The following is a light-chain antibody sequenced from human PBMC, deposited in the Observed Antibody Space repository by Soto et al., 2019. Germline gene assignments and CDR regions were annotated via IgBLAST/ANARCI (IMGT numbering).Light chain of an antibody. CDR3: QQRRNWYT. CDR2: DAS. Sequence: EFVLTQSPATLSLSPGERVTLSCRASQSISRSLAWYQHKPGQAPRLLIYDASHRATGVPDRFSGSGSGTDFTLTISSLEPEDVAVYYCQQRRNWYTFGQGTKLEIK. CDR1: QSISRS. V-gene: IGKV3-11*01. J-gene: IGKJ2*01.